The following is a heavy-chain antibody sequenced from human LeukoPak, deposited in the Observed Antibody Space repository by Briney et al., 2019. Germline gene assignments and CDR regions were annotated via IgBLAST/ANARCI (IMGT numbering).Heavy chain of an antibody. D-gene: IGHD3-16*02. J-gene: IGHJ4*02. CDR2: IIPIFGTA. V-gene: IGHV1-69*06. CDR1: GGTFSSYA. CDR3: ARGYYDYVWGSYRSYYFDY. Sequence: GASVKVSCKASGGTFSSYAISWVRQAPGQGLEWMGGIIPIFGTANYAQKFQGRVTITADKSTSTAYMELRSLRSDDTAVYYCARGYYDYVWGSYRSYYFDYWGQGTLVTVSS.